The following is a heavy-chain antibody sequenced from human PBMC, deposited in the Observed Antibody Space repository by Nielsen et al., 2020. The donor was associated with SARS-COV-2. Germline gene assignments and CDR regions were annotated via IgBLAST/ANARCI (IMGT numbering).Heavy chain of an antibody. CDR1: GFTFSSYG. J-gene: IGHJ3*02. V-gene: IGHV3-30*03. Sequence: GESLKISCAASGFTFSSYGMHWVRQAPGKGLEWVAVISYDGSNKYYADSVKGRFTISRDNSKNTLYLQMNSLRAEDTAVYYCARERSGSYDDAFDIWGQGTMVTVSS. CDR2: ISYDGSNK. D-gene: IGHD1-26*01. CDR3: ARERSGSYDDAFDI.